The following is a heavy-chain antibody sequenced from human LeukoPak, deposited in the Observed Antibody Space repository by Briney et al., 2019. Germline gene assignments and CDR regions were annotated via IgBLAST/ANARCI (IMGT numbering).Heavy chain of an antibody. CDR2: IYHSGST. Sequence: MSSETLSLTCAVSGGSISSGHSSWNWFRQSPGKGLEWIGYIYHSGSTYYNPSLKSRVAISVDRSKNQFSLKLRSVTAADTALYYCARGGTAFDIWGQGTMVTVSS. V-gene: IGHV4-30-2*06. CDR1: GGSISSGHSS. J-gene: IGHJ3*02. CDR3: ARGGTAFDI. D-gene: IGHD1-26*01.